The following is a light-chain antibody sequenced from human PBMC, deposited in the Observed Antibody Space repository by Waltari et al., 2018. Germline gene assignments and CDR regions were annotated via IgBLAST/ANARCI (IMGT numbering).Light chain of an antibody. J-gene: IGKJ2*01. Sequence: EVVMTQSPATLSVSPGERVALSCRARQSISSNLAWYQQKPGQAPRLLIYGVSTRATGIPARFSGSGSGTDFTLTISSLQSEDFAVYYCQHYNNWPPYTFGQGTKLEIK. CDR3: QHYNNWPPYT. CDR1: QSISSN. CDR2: GVS. V-gene: IGKV3-15*01.